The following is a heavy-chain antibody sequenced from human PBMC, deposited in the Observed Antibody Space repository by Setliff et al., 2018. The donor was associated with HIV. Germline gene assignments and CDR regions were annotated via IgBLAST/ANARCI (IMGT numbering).Heavy chain of an antibody. D-gene: IGHD1-26*01. Sequence: SVKVSCKAPGGTFSSYAISWVRQAPGQGLEWMGGIIPIFGTANYAQKFQGRVTITADESTSTAYMELSSLRPEDTAVYYCARAHSGSYYHYYYMDVWGKGTTVTVSS. CDR1: GGTFSSYA. J-gene: IGHJ6*03. CDR3: ARAHSGSYYHYYYMDV. CDR2: IIPIFGTA. V-gene: IGHV1-69*13.